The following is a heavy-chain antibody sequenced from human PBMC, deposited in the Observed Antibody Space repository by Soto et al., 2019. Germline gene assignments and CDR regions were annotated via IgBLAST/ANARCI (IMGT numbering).Heavy chain of an antibody. V-gene: IGHV1-69*12. CDR2: TIPIFGTV. CDR3: AKGAVAGTPTSYYYYGMDV. CDR1: GGAFRTYA. D-gene: IGHD6-19*01. Sequence: QVQLLQSGAEVKKPGSSVRVSCEASGGAFRTYAISWVRQAPGQGLEWMGETIPIFGTVNYAQKFQGRVTITADESTTTGYKDLRSVRSEDTAVDYCAKGAVAGTPTSYYYYGMDVWGQGTTVTVSS. J-gene: IGHJ6*02.